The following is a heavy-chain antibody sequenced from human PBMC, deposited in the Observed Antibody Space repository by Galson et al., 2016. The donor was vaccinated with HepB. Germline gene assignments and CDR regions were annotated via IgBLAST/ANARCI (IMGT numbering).Heavy chain of an antibody. Sequence: SLRLSCAASGFTFSDYYMNWIRQAPGKGLEWVSYISSSGSYIYYADSVKGRFTISRDNAKNSLYLQIDSLRAEDTAVYYCAKEPQKYSSGWYYYNWGQGALVTVSS. J-gene: IGHJ4*02. CDR1: GFTFSDYY. CDR2: ISSSGSYI. V-gene: IGHV3-11*01. CDR3: AKEPQKYSSGWYYYN. D-gene: IGHD6-19*01.